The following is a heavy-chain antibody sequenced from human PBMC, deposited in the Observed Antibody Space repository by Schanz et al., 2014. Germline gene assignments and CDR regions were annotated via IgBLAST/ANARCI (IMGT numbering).Heavy chain of an antibody. CDR3: AKDSTRIDIVLVPTAIDY. D-gene: IGHD2-2*01. CDR1: GFTFSSYG. J-gene: IGHJ4*02. Sequence: QVQLVESGGCVVQPGRSLRLSCAASGFTFSSYGMHWVRQAPGKGLEWVAAMSYDGSIKYYADSVKGRFTISRDSPKNTLYLQMNSLRAEDTAVYYCAKDSTRIDIVLVPTAIDYWGQGTLVTVSS. V-gene: IGHV3-33*06. CDR2: MSYDGSIK.